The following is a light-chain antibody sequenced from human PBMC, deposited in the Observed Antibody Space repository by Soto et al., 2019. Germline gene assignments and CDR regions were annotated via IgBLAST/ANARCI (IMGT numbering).Light chain of an antibody. CDR2: DVS. J-gene: IGLJ2*01. CDR1: SSDVGAYSY. Sequence: QSALTQPASVSGSPGQSITISCTGTSSDVGAYSYVSWYQQHPGKAPKLIIYDVSNRPSGVSNRFSGSKSGNTASLTISGLHAEDEADYYCSSYTSSITLVFGGGTKLTVL. CDR3: SSYTSSITLV. V-gene: IGLV2-14*01.